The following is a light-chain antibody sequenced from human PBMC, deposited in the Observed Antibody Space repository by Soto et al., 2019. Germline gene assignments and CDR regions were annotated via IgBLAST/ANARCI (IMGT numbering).Light chain of an antibody. CDR2: DVS. Sequence: QSVLTQPRSVSGSPGQSVTISCTGTSSDVGGYNYVSWYQQHPGKAPKLMIYDVSKRPSGVPDRFSGSKSDNTASLTISGLQAEDEADYYCFSYAGSNTYVFGTGTKLTVL. V-gene: IGLV2-11*01. CDR1: SSDVGGYNY. J-gene: IGLJ1*01. CDR3: FSYAGSNTYV.